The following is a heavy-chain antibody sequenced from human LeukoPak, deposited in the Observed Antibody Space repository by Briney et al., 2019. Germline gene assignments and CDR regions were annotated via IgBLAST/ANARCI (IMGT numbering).Heavy chain of an antibody. V-gene: IGHV4-34*01. Sequence: PSETLSLTCAVYGGSFSGYYWSWIRQPPGKRLEWIGEISHSGSTNYNPSLKSRVTISVDTSKNQFSLKLSSVTAADTAVYYCARVWGVFDYWGQGTLVTVSS. CDR1: GGSFSGYY. CDR2: ISHSGST. J-gene: IGHJ4*02. D-gene: IGHD3-16*01. CDR3: ARVWGVFDY.